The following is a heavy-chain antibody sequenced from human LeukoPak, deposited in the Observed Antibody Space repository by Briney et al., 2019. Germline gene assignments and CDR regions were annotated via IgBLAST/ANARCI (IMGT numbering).Heavy chain of an antibody. Sequence: SETLSLTCTVSGGSISSYYWSWIRQPPGKGLEWIGYIYYSRSTNYNPSLKSRVTISVDTSKNQFSLKLSSVTAADTAVYYCARVQAWGAYGDYGQEYYYYYGMDVWGQGTTVTVSS. V-gene: IGHV4-59*01. CDR3: ARVQAWGAYGDYGQEYYYYYGMDV. CDR2: IYYSRST. D-gene: IGHD4-17*01. J-gene: IGHJ6*02. CDR1: GGSISSYY.